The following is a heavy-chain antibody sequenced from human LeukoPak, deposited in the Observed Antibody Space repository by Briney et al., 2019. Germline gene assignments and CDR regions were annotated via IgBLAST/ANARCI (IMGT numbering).Heavy chain of an antibody. V-gene: IGHV3-7*01. CDR1: GFTFSSYW. CDR3: ARNLLHPLGWYFDL. D-gene: IGHD3-22*01. CDR2: IKQDGSEK. Sequence: PGGSLRLSCAAFGFTFSSYWMSWVRQAPGKGLEWVANIKQDGSEKYYVDSVKGRFTISRDNAKNSLYLQMNSLRAEDTAVYYCARNLLHPLGWYFDLWGCGTLVTVSS. J-gene: IGHJ2*01.